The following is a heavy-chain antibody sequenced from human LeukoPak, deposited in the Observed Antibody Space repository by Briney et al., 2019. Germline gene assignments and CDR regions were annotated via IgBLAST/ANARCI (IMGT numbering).Heavy chain of an antibody. V-gene: IGHV3-11*04. CDR3: ARVFYYGSGSYLDY. D-gene: IGHD3-10*01. Sequence: GGSLRLSCAASGFTFSDYYMSWIRQAPGKGLEWVSYISSSGSTIYYADSVKGRFTISRDNSKNTLYLQMNSLRAEDTAVYYCARVFYYGSGSYLDYWGQGTQVTVSS. CDR1: GFTFSDYY. CDR2: ISSSGSTI. J-gene: IGHJ4*02.